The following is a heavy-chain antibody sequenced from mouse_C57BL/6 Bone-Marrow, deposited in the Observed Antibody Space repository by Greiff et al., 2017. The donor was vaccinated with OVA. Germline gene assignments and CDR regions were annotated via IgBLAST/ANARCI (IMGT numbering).Heavy chain of an antibody. V-gene: IGHV1-63*01. CDR3: ARSDDYDRGYYAMDY. D-gene: IGHD2-4*01. Sequence: VQLQQSGAELVRPGTSVKMSCKASGYTFTNYWIGWAKQRPGHGLEWIGEIYPGGGYTNYNEKFKGKATLTADKSSSTAYMQFSSLTSEDSAIYYCARSDDYDRGYYAMDYWGQGTSVTVSS. CDR2: IYPGGGYT. J-gene: IGHJ4*01. CDR1: GYTFTNYW.